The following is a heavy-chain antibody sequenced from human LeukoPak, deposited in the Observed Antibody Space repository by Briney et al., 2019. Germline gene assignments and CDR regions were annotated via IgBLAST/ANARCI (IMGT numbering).Heavy chain of an antibody. CDR3: AADQKAAVESYWYFDL. CDR2: MNPNSGNT. CDR1: GYTFTSYD. D-gene: IGHD6-13*01. Sequence: GASVKVSCKASGYTFTSYDINWVRQATGQGLEWMGWMNPNSGNTGYAQKFQGRVTMTRNTSISTAYMELSSLRSEDTAVYYCAADQKAAVESYWYFDLWGRGTLVTVSS. J-gene: IGHJ2*01. V-gene: IGHV1-8*01.